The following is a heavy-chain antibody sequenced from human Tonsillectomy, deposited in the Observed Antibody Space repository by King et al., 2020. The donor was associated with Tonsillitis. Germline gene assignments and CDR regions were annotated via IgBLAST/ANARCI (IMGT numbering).Heavy chain of an antibody. CDR3: ARVPASGWYADY. D-gene: IGHD6-19*01. V-gene: IGHV3-48*03. CDR1: GFTFSSYE. CDR2: ISTSGSTI. Sequence: QLVQSGGGFIQPGGSLRLSCAASGFTFSSYEMNWVRQAPGEGLEWVSYISTSGSTIYYADSVKGRFTISRDNAKSSLYLQMNSLRVEDTAVYYCARVPASGWYADYWGQGTLVTVSS. J-gene: IGHJ4*02.